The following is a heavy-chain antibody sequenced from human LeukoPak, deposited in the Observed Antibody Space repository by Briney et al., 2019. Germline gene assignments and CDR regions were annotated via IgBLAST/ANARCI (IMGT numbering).Heavy chain of an antibody. Sequence: ASVKVSCKTSGYTFNKFGVGWVRQAPGQGLEWVGWISAFNGNTNFAQKFQGRVTMTTDSPTTTAYMELRSLRSDDTAVYYCARGGSGSRLLQNYYYYYMDVWGKGTTVTISS. D-gene: IGHD3-10*01. CDR2: ISAFNGNT. CDR1: GYTFNKFG. CDR3: ARGGSGSRLLQNYYYYYMDV. J-gene: IGHJ6*03. V-gene: IGHV1-18*04.